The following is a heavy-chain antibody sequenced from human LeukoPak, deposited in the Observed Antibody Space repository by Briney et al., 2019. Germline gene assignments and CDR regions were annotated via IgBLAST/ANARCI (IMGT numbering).Heavy chain of an antibody. D-gene: IGHD6-13*01. CDR1: GYTFTSYG. Sequence: ASVKVSCKASGYTFTSYGISWVRQAPGQGLEWMGWISAYNGNTNYAQKLQGRVTMTTDTSTSTAYMELRSLRSDDTAVYYCARGKKMQQRTQLTYYYYYGMDVWGQGTTVTVSS. J-gene: IGHJ6*02. V-gene: IGHV1-18*01. CDR3: ARGKKMQQRTQLTYYYYYGMDV. CDR2: ISAYNGNT.